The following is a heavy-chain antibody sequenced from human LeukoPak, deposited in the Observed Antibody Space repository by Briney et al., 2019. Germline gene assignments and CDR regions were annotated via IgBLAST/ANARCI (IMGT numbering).Heavy chain of an antibody. D-gene: IGHD6-13*01. CDR1: GFTFSSYA. Sequence: GGSLRLSCAASGFTFSSYAMSWVRQAPGKGLEWVSAISGSGGSTYYADSVKGRFTISRDNSKNTPYLQMNSLRAEDTAVYYCAKYGVQQLVHDAFDIWGQGTKVTVSS. CDR3: AKYGVQQLVHDAFDI. CDR2: ISGSGGST. V-gene: IGHV3-23*01. J-gene: IGHJ3*02.